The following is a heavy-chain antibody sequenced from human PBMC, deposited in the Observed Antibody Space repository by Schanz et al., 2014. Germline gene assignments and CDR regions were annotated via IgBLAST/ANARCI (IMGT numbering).Heavy chain of an antibody. D-gene: IGHD3-3*01. CDR3: ARESVSRTRLFDP. CDR2: ISPSSGGT. V-gene: IGHV1-2*06. J-gene: IGHJ5*02. CDR1: GYSFTDYY. Sequence: QEEMVQSGAEVKRPGASVKVSCKASGYSFTDYYIHWVRQAPGQGLEWMGRISPSSGGTNYAQNFQGRVTMTKDTSINTVYMELSTLTSDDTAVYYCARESVSRTRLFDPWGQGTLVTVSS.